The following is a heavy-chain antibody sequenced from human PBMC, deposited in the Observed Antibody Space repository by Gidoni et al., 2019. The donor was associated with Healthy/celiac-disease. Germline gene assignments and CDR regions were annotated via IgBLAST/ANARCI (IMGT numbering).Heavy chain of an antibody. J-gene: IGHJ5*02. V-gene: IGHV3-33*01. CDR3: ARGALTSRNFGAWFDP. D-gene: IGHD2-2*01. Sequence: QVQLVESGGGVVQPGRSLRLSCAASGFTFSRYGMHWVRQAPGKGMEWVAVIWYDGSNKYYADSVKGRFTIARNNSKNTLYLKMSSLRAEDTAVYYGARGALTSRNFGAWFDPWGQGTLVTVSS. CDR1: GFTFSRYG. CDR2: IWYDGSNK.